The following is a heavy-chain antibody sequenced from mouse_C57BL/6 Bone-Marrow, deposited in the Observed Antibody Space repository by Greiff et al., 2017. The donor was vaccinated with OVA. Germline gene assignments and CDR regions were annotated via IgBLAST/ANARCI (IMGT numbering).Heavy chain of an antibody. CDR3: ARGGGAWYFDV. CDR2: ISYDGSN. J-gene: IGHJ1*03. V-gene: IGHV3-6*01. CDR1: GYSITSGYY. Sequence: DVQLQESGPGLVKPSQSLSLTCSVTGYSITSGYYWNWIRQFPGNKLEWMGYISYDGSNNYNPSLKNRISITRDTSKNQFFLKLNSVTTEDTATYYCARGGGAWYFDVWGTGTTVTVSS.